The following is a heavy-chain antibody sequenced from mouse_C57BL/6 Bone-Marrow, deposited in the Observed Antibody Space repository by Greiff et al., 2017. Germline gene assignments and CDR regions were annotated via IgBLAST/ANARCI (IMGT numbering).Heavy chain of an antibody. CDR2: IYPGSGST. CDR1: GYTFTSYW. V-gene: IGHV1-55*01. J-gene: IGHJ4*01. Sequence: QVQLQQPGAELVKPGASVKMSCKASGYTFTSYWITWVKQRPGQGLEWIGDIYPGSGSTNYNEKFKSKATLTVDTSSSTAYMQLSSLTSEDSAVYYCARFYDGYLSYAMDYWGQGTSVTVSS. CDR3: ARFYDGYLSYAMDY. D-gene: IGHD2-3*01.